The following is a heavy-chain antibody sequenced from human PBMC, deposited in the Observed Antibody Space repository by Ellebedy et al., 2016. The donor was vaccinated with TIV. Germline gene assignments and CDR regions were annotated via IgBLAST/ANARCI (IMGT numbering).Heavy chain of an antibody. V-gene: IGHV4-59*01. CDR1: GGFISNYY. CDR2: IYHSGSN. J-gene: IGHJ4*02. Sequence: MPSETLSLTCAVPGGFISNYYWTWIRRSPETGLEWIGYIYHSGSNGSNPSLKSRVTISVDTPKNQFSLKLNSVTAADTAVYYCARGAPFPYYFDSWGQGLLVTVSS. CDR3: ARGAPFPYYFDS.